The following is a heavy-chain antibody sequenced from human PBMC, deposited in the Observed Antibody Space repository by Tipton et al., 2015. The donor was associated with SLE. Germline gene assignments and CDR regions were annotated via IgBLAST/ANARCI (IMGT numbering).Heavy chain of an antibody. Sequence: TLSLTCTVFDGSLSGYYWAWLRQSPGKGLEWIGEISHDGGANYNPSLESRGTISLETSKNQFSLKLTSVTAADTAIYYCATSRGLDAFDIWGQGTMVTVSS. CDR1: DGSLSGYY. J-gene: IGHJ3*02. V-gene: IGHV4-34*01. D-gene: IGHD5-12*01. CDR2: ISHDGGA. CDR3: ATSRGLDAFDI.